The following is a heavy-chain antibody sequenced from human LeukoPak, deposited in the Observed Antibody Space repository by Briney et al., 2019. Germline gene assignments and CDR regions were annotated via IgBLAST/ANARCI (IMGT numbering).Heavy chain of an antibody. D-gene: IGHD5-12*01. CDR1: GYTFTTYG. J-gene: IGHJ4*02. CDR3: ARPKSGYSGYDLGY. V-gene: IGHV1-18*01. CDR2: ISTYNGNT. Sequence: ASVKVSCKASGYTFTTYGISWVRQAPGQGLEWMGWISTYNGNTNYAQKLQGRVTMTTDTSTSTAYMELRSLRSDDTAVYYCARPKSGYSGYDLGYWGQGTLVTVSS.